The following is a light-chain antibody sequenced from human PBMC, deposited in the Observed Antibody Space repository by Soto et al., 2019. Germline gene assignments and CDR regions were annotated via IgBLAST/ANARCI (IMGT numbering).Light chain of an antibody. Sequence: EIVLTQSPGTLSLSPGERATLSCRASQSVSSSYLAWYQQNPGQAPRLLIYGASSRATGIPDRFSGSGSGTDFTLTISRLEPEDFAVYYCQQYDSSPNTFGQGTKLEIK. CDR2: GAS. CDR1: QSVSSSY. CDR3: QQYDSSPNT. V-gene: IGKV3-20*01. J-gene: IGKJ2*01.